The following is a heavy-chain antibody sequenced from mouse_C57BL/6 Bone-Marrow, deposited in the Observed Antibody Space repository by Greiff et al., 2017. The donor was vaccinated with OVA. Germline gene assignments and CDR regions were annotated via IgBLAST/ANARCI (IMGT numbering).Heavy chain of an antibody. Sequence: QVQLQQSGAELVMPGASVKLSCKASGYTFTSYWMHWVKQRPGQGLEWIGEIDPSDSYTNYNQKFKGKSTLTVDKSSSTAYMQLSSLTSEDSAVYYCAREYYGSSSWYFDVWGTGTTVTVSS. CDR2: IDPSDSYT. CDR1: GYTFTSYW. V-gene: IGHV1-69*01. J-gene: IGHJ1*03. CDR3: AREYYGSSSWYFDV. D-gene: IGHD1-1*01.